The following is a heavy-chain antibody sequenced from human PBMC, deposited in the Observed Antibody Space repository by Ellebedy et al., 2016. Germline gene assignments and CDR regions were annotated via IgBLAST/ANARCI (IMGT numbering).Heavy chain of an antibody. Sequence: ASVKVSCXASGYTFSNYGITWVRQAPGQGLEWMGWISAYNGNTNYAQKLQGRVTMTTDTSTSTAYMELRSLRSDDTAMYYCARHRGGYCSSTSCSEDAFDIWGQGTMVTVSS. V-gene: IGHV1-18*01. CDR2: ISAYNGNT. D-gene: IGHD2-2*01. CDR1: GYTFSNYG. J-gene: IGHJ3*02. CDR3: ARHRGGYCSSTSCSEDAFDI.